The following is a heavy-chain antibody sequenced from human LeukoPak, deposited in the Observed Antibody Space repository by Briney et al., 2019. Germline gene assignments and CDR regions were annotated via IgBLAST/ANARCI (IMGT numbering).Heavy chain of an antibody. CDR1: GASVSSSNW. D-gene: IGHD6-19*01. V-gene: IGHV4-4*02. CDR3: ARGLYGSDSY. CDR2: IHHSGST. J-gene: IGHJ4*02. Sequence: PSETLSLTCAVSGASVSSSNWWIWVRQPPKKGLEWIGEIHHSGSTNYNPSLKSRVTMSVDMSKNQISLRLSSVTAADTAVYYCARGLYGSDSYWGQGNLVTVSS.